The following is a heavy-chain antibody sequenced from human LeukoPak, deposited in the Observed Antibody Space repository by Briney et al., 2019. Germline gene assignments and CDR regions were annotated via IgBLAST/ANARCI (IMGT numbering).Heavy chain of an antibody. J-gene: IGHJ4*02. D-gene: IGHD4/OR15-4a*01. CDR3: ARRAGAYSHPYDY. CDR1: GFSFSSYG. Sequence: GGSLRLSCVASGFSFSSYGMSWVRQAPGVGLEWVSGISASGGSTYYADSVKGRFTISRDISKNTLYLQMNSLRAEDTAVYYCARRAGAYSHPYDYWGQGTLVTVSS. CDR2: ISASGGST. V-gene: IGHV3-23*01.